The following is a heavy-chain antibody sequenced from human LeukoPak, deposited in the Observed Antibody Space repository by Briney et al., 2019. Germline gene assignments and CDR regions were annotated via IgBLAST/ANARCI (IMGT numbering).Heavy chain of an antibody. CDR2: INPNSGVT. CDR1: GYTFTGYY. D-gene: IGHD6-13*01. V-gene: IGHV1-2*02. Sequence: GASVKVSCKASGYTFTGYYLHWGRQAPGQGLESVGWINPNSGVTNYAQKFQGRVTMTRDTSISTAYMDLSRLRSDDTAVYYCARGIAAAGTFDYWGQGSLVTVSS. CDR3: ARGIAAAGTFDY. J-gene: IGHJ4*02.